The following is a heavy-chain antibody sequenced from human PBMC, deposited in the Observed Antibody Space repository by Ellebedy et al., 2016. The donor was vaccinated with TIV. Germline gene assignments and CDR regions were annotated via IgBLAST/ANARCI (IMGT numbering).Heavy chain of an antibody. CDR1: VPSITGYH. CDR3: ARSPGYCSGTTCYGYYGMDV. V-gene: IGHV4-38-2*01. D-gene: IGHD2-2*01. CDR2: INHGGDT. J-gene: IGHJ6*02. Sequence: SETLSLXXEIDVPSITGYHWAWVRQPPGRGLEWIGSINHGGDTHYKPSLSSRVTISVDTSKNQFSLKLTSVTAADTAVFYCARSPGYCSGTTCYGYYGMDVWGQGTTVTVSS.